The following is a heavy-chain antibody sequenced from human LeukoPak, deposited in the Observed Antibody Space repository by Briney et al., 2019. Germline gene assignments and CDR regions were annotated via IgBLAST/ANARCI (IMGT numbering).Heavy chain of an antibody. Sequence: ASVKVSCKASGYTFTGYYMHWVRQAPGQGLEWMGWINPNSGGTNYAQKFQGRVTMTRDTSISTAYMELSRLRSDDTAVYYCARANIAVAGTLDYWGQGTLVTVSS. CDR3: ARANIAVAGTLDY. V-gene: IGHV1-2*02. CDR1: GYTFTGYY. J-gene: IGHJ4*02. D-gene: IGHD6-19*01. CDR2: INPNSGGT.